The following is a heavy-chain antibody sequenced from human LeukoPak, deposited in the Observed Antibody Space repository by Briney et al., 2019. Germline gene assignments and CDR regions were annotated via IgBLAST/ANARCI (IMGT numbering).Heavy chain of an antibody. Sequence: ASETLSLTCTVSGGSISSSDYYWGWVRQPPGKGLEWIGSVFYSGSTTYNPSLKSRVTISVDTSKNQFSLELSSVTAADTAMYYCTRRRRDGYNFDLWGQGTLVTVSS. V-gene: IGHV4-39*07. D-gene: IGHD5-24*01. CDR1: GGSISSSDYY. CDR3: TRRRRDGYNFDL. CDR2: VFYSGST. J-gene: IGHJ4*02.